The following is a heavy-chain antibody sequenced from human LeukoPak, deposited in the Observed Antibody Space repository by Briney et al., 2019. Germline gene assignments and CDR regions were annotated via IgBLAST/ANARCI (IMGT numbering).Heavy chain of an antibody. CDR2: INHSGST. CDR1: GGSFSGYY. D-gene: IGHD2-2*01. CDR3: ARGQYIVVVPAAYYYYGMDV. V-gene: IGHV4-34*01. Sequence: PSETLSLTCAVYGGSFSGYYWSWIRQPPGEGLEWIGEINHSGSTNYNPSLKSRVTISVDTSKNQFSLKLSSVTAADTAVYYCARGQYIVVVPAAYYYYGMDVWGKGTTVTVSS. J-gene: IGHJ6*04.